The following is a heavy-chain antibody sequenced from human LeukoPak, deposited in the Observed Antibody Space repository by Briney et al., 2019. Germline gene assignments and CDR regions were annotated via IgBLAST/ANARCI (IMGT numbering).Heavy chain of an antibody. CDR3: ARGGFSHYYGSASHDS. J-gene: IGHJ4*02. CDR1: GFTVSSNY. Sequence: GSLRLSCAASGFTVSSNYMSWIRQPPGKGLEWIGEIRNDGGTNYNPSLKSRVTISVDTSKNQFSLRLSSVTAADTAVYYCARGGFSHYYGSASHDSWGQGTLVTVSS. V-gene: IGHV4-34*01. CDR2: IRNDGGT. D-gene: IGHD3-10*01.